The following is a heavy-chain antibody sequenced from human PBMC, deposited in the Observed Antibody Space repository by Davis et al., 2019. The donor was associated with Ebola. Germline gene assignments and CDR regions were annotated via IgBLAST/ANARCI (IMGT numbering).Heavy chain of an antibody. J-gene: IGHJ4*02. V-gene: IGHV1-8*02. CDR1: GYTFTGYY. D-gene: IGHD3-3*01. CDR2: MNPNSGNT. CDR3: AREPWSGYYNPFDY. Sequence: ASVKVSCKASGYTFTGYYIHWVRQATGQGLEWMGWMNPNSGNTGYAQKFQGRVTMTRNTSISTAYMELSSLRSEDTAVYYCAREPWSGYYNPFDYWGQGTLVTVSS.